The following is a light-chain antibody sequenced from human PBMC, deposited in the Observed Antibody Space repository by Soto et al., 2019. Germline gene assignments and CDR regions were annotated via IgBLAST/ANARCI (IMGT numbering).Light chain of an antibody. Sequence: DIQMTQSPSTLSGSVGDRVTITCRASQTISSWLAWYQQKPGKAPKLVIHKASTLESGVPSRFSGSGSGTDFTLTITSLQPEDFATYYCQQSYGTPITFGQGTRLEIK. CDR1: QTISSW. CDR3: QQSYGTPIT. CDR2: KAS. V-gene: IGKV1-5*03. J-gene: IGKJ5*01.